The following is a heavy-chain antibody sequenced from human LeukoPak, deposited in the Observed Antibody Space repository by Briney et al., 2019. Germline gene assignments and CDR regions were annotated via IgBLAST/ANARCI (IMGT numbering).Heavy chain of an antibody. CDR1: GYTFTSYG. CDR2: ISAYNGYT. J-gene: IGHJ6*02. D-gene: IGHD3-10*01. CDR3: VREVTMVRGVITFYHCNGMDV. V-gene: IGHV1-18*01. Sequence: ASVKVSCKASGYTFTSYGISWVRQAPGQGLEWMGWISAYNGYTSYAQNFQGRVTMTTGASTSIAYMELRSLRSDDTAVYYCVREVTMVRGVITFYHCNGMDVWGQGTAVTVSS.